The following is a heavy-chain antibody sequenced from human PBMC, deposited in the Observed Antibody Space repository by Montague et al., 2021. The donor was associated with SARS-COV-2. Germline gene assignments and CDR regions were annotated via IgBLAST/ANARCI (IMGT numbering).Heavy chain of an antibody. V-gene: IGHV3-53*04. CDR1: GFTVSSNY. J-gene: IGHJ6*03. D-gene: IGHD1-7*01. CDR3: ARGPFDWNYLDYYYYMDV. Sequence: SLRLSCEAYGFTVSSNYMSWVRQAPVKGLEWVSVIYSGVSTYYAXSVXGLFTISRHNSKNTLYLQMNSLRAEDTAVYYCARGPFDWNYLDYYYYMDVWGKGTTVTVSS. CDR2: IYSGVST.